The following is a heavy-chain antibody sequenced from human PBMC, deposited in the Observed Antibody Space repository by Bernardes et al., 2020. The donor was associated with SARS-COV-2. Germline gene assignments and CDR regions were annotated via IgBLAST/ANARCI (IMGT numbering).Heavy chain of an antibody. CDR2: INHSGST. V-gene: IGHV4-34*01. CDR3: ARSVIRRCFDY. J-gene: IGHJ4*02. D-gene: IGHD4-4*01. Sequence: SETLSLTCAVYGGSFRGYYWSWIRQPPGQGLEWIGEINHSGSTNYNPSLKSRVTISVDTSKNQFSLKLSSVTAADTAVSYCARSVIRRCFDYWGQGTLGTVSS. CDR1: GGSFRGYY.